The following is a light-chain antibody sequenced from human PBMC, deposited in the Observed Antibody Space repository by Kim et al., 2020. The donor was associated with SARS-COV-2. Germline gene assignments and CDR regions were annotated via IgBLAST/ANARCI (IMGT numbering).Light chain of an antibody. V-gene: IGLV1-40*01. CDR1: RSNIGAGYD. CDR2: SNN. Sequence: QSVLTQPPSVSGAPRQRVTISCTGSRSNIGAGYDVHWYQQLPGTAPKLLIYSNNNRPSGIPDRFSGSKSGASAYLAITGLQAEDEADYYCQSYDSVLSASVFGGGTKLTVL. CDR3: QSYDSVLSASV. J-gene: IGLJ2*01.